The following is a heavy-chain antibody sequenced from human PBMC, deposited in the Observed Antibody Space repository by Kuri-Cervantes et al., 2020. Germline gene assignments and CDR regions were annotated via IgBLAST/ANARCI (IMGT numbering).Heavy chain of an antibody. J-gene: IGHJ6*03. Sequence: GGSLRLSCAASGFTFSSYAMHWVRQAPGKGLEWVAVISYDGSNKYYADSVKGRFTISRDNSKNTLYLQMNSLRAEDTAVYYCARDGSITIFGVVSPWDYYYYYYMDVWGQGTTVTVSS. D-gene: IGHD3-3*01. V-gene: IGHV3-30*07. CDR2: ISYDGSNK. CDR1: GFTFSSYA. CDR3: ARDGSITIFGVVSPWDYYYYYYMDV.